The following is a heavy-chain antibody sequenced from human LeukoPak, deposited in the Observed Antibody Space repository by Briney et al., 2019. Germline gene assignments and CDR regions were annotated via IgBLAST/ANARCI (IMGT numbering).Heavy chain of an antibody. CDR3: ARVNTDPGYYYYMDV. CDR1: GFTFSSYA. J-gene: IGHJ6*03. Sequence: GGSLRLSCAASGFTFSSYAMHWVRQAPGKGLEWVAVISYDGSNKYYADSVKGRFTISRDNSKNTLYLQMNSLRSEDTAVYYCARVNTDPGYYYYMDVWGKGTTVTVSS. V-gene: IGHV3-30*04. CDR2: ISYDGSNK. D-gene: IGHD2-2*02.